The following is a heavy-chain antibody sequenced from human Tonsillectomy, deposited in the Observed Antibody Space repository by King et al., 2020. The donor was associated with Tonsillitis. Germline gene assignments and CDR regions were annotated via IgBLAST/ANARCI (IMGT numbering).Heavy chain of an antibody. CDR1: GFTFSSYS. J-gene: IGHJ4*02. Sequence: VQLVESGGGLVKPGGSLRLSCAASGFTFSSYSMNWVRQAPGKGLEWVSSISSSSYIYYADSVKGRFTISRDNAKNSLYLQMNSLRAEDTAVYYCARDIDSSGNVDYWGQGTLVTVSS. D-gene: IGHD3-22*01. V-gene: IGHV3-21*01. CDR3: ARDIDSSGNVDY. CDR2: ISSSSYI.